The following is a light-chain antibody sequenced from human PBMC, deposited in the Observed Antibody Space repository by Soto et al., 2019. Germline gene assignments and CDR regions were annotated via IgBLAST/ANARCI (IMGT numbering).Light chain of an antibody. J-gene: IGKJ4*01. CDR2: GAS. CDR1: QSIDTN. V-gene: IGKV3-11*01. CDR3: QQRSNWPELT. Sequence: EVVMTQSPATLSLSPGEGVTLSCRASQSIDTNLAWYQQKPGQAPSLLIYGASTRATGLPARFSGSGSGTDFTLTISSLEPEDFAVYYCQQRSNWPELTFGGGTKVDIK.